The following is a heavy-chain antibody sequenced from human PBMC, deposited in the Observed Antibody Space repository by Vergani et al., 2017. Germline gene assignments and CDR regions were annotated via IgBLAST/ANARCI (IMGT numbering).Heavy chain of an antibody. D-gene: IGHD3-22*01. Sequence: QVQLVQSGAEVKKPGSSVKVSCKASGGTFSSYAISWVRQAPGQGLEWMGRIIPNSGGTNYAQKFQGRVTMTRDTSISTAYMELSRLRSDDTAVYYCARDRTPYYYDRNDAFDIWGQGTMVTVSS. CDR2: IIPNSGGT. V-gene: IGHV1-2*02. CDR3: ARDRTPYYYDRNDAFDI. CDR1: GGTFSSYA. J-gene: IGHJ3*02.